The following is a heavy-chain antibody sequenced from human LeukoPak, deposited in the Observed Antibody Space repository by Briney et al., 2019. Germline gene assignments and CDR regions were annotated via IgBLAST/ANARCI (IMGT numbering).Heavy chain of an antibody. V-gene: IGHV1-46*01. J-gene: IGHJ5*02. D-gene: IGHD3-10*01. CDR1: GYTFTSYY. CDR2: INPSGNST. CDR3: ARDRFGELSNWFDP. Sequence: ASVKVSCKASGYTFTSYYMHWVRQAPGQGLEWMGIINPSGNSTSYAQKFQGRVTMTRDTSASTLYMELSSLGTDDTAVYYCARDRFGELSNWFDPWGQGTLVTASS.